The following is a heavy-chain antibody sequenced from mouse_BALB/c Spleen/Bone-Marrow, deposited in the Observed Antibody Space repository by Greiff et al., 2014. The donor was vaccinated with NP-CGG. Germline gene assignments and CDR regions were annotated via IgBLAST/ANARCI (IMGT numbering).Heavy chain of an antibody. V-gene: IGHV6-6*02. CDR2: IRLKSNNYAT. CDR1: GFTFSNYW. Sequence: EVKLVESGGGLVQPGGSMKLSCVASGFTFSNYWMNWVRQSPEKGLEWVAEIRLKSNNYATHYAESVKGRFTISRDDSESSVYLQMSNLRAEDTGIYYCTRNWDYFDYWGQGTTLTVSS. J-gene: IGHJ2*01. CDR3: TRNWDYFDY. D-gene: IGHD4-1*01.